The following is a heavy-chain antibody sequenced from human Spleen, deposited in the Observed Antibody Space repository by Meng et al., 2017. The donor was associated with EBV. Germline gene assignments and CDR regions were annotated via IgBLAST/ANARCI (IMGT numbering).Heavy chain of an antibody. J-gene: IGHJ1*01. CDR2: ITPNTGNP. CDR1: GYTFTSYA. V-gene: IGHV7-4-1*02. D-gene: IGHD2-15*01. Sequence: QVQLVQSGSELKKPGASVKVSCKASGYTFTSYAMNWVRQAPGQGLEWMGWITPNTGNPTYAQGFTGRFVFSLDTSVSTAYLQIKNLKAEDTAVYYCARDCAGGNCRAEFQHWGQGTLVTVSS. CDR3: ARDCAGGNCRAEFQH.